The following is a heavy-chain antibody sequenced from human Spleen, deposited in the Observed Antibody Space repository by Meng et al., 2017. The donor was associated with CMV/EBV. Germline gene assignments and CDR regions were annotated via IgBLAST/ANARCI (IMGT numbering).Heavy chain of an antibody. D-gene: IGHD3-16*01. CDR1: GDSVSSNSAA. Sequence: SETLSLTCALSGDSVSSNSAAWNWIRQSPSRGLEWLGRTYYRSKWFNDYAGSVKSRITINPDTYKNQFSLQLNSVTPADTAVYYCARDPSSPGGFDPWGQGTLVTVSS. CDR3: ARDPSSPGGFDP. CDR2: TYYRSKWFN. V-gene: IGHV6-1*01. J-gene: IGHJ5*02.